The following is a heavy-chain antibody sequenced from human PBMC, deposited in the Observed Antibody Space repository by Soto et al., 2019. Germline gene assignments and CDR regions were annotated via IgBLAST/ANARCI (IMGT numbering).Heavy chain of an antibody. CDR1: GGAFSGCY. D-gene: IGHD6-19*01. J-gene: IGHJ5*02. CDR2: KYHSGST. V-gene: IGHV4-34*01. Sequence: SETLSLTCAVYGGAFSGCYWTWIRQTPGKGLEWIGDKYHSGSTNYNPSLKSRVTISLDSSKNQVSLQLSSVTAADTAVYYCARDGVASRSGWYWFDPWGQGTLVTVS. CDR3: ARDGVASRSGWYWFDP.